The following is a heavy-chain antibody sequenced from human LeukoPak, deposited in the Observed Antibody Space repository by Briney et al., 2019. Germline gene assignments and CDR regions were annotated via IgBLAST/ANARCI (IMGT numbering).Heavy chain of an antibody. V-gene: IGHV4-38-2*02. CDR3: ASYGARPF. Sequence: SETLSLTCTVSGYSISSGYYWGWIRQPPGKGLEWIGSIYHSGSTYYNPSLKSRVTISVDTSKNQFSLKLSSVTAADTAVYYCASYGARPFWGQGTLVTVSS. J-gene: IGHJ4*02. D-gene: IGHD4-17*01. CDR1: GYSISSGYY. CDR2: IYHSGST.